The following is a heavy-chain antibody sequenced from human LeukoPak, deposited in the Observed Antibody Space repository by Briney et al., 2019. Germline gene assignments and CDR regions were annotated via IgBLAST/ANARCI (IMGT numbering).Heavy chain of an antibody. CDR3: ARDPGVMNF. D-gene: IGHD3-16*01. CDR2: IYYSGST. V-gene: IGHV4-59*01. Sequence: SETLSLTCTVSGGSISSYYWSWIRQPPGKGLEWIGYIYYSGSTNYNPSLKSRVTISVDTSKNQFSLKLSSVTAADTAVYYCARDPGVMNFGAQGTRFTVPS. J-gene: IGHJ4*01. CDR1: GGSISSYY.